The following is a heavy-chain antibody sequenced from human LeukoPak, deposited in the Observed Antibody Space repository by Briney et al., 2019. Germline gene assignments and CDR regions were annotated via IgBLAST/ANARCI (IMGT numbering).Heavy chain of an antibody. D-gene: IGHD3-22*01. CDR3: AKDRGYYDSSGYYSFDY. J-gene: IGHJ4*02. V-gene: IGHV3-48*01. CDR1: GFTFSSYG. Sequence: GGSLRLSCAASGFTFSSYGINWIRQAPGKGLEWVSYISRSSSTIYYADSVKGRFTISRDNAKNSLYLQMNSLRAEDTAVYYCAKDRGYYDSSGYYSFDYWGQGTLVTVSS. CDR2: ISRSSSTI.